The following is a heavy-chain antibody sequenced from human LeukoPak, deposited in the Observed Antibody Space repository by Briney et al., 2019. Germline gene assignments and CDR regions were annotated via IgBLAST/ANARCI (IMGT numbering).Heavy chain of an antibody. CDR3: ARDVLLWFGDFSNYYYYGMDV. CDR1: GFTFSTYW. D-gene: IGHD3-10*01. Sequence: QSGGSLRLSCAASGFTFSTYWMSWVRQAPGKGLEWVANIREDGSDIHYVDSVKGRFTISRDNAKNSLYLQMNSLRAEDTAVYYCARDVLLWFGDFSNYYYYGMDVWGQGTTVTVSS. V-gene: IGHV3-7*01. J-gene: IGHJ6*02. CDR2: IREDGSDI.